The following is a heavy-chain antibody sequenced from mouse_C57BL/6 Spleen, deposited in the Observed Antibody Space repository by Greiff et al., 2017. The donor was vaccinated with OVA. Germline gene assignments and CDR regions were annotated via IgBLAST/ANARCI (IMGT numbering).Heavy chain of an antibody. CDR1: GYTFTDYY. CDR2: INPNNGGT. Sequence: EVQLQQSGPELVKPGASVKISCKASGYTFTDYYMNWVKQSHGKSLEWIGDINPNNGGTSYNQKFKGKATLTVDKSSSTAYMELRSLTSEDSAVYYCASGGNYVGFAYWGQGTLVTVSA. V-gene: IGHV1-26*01. J-gene: IGHJ3*01. CDR3: ASGGNYVGFAY. D-gene: IGHD2-1*01.